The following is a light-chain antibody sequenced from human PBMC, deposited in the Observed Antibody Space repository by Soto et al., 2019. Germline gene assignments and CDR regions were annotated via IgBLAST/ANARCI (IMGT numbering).Light chain of an antibody. V-gene: IGKV1-39*01. CDR1: QSINRY. CDR2: AAS. Sequence: DIQMTQSPSSLSASVGDRVTITCRASQSINRYINWYQQKSGKAPKLLINAASSLQSGVPSRFSGSGSGTDFTLTISNLQPEDFATYYCLQDYNYPLTFGGGTKVEIK. J-gene: IGKJ4*01. CDR3: LQDYNYPLT.